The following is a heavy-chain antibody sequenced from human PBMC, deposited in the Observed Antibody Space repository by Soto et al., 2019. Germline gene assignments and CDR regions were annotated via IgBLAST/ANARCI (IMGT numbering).Heavy chain of an antibody. V-gene: IGHV1-3*01. D-gene: IGHD3-3*01. CDR2: INAGNGNT. CDR1: GYTFTNYG. CDR3: ARDADFWSGYPSY. J-gene: IGHJ4*02. Sequence: ASVKVSCKASGYTFTNYGISWVRQAPGQRLEWMGWINAGNGNTKYSQKFQGRVTITRDTSASTAYMELSSLRSEDTAVYYCARDADFWSGYPSYWGQGTLVTVSS.